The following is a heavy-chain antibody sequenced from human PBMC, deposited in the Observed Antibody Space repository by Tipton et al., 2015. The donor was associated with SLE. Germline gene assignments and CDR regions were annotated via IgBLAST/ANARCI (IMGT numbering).Heavy chain of an antibody. Sequence: LRLSCAASGFTFSDYYMSWIRQPPGKGLEWIGYIYYSGSTNYNPSLKSRVTISVDTSKNQFSLKLSSVTAADTAVYYCATSHERHSSGCTFDYWGQGTLVTVSS. CDR1: GFTFSDYY. J-gene: IGHJ4*02. D-gene: IGHD6-19*01. CDR3: ATSHERHSSGCTFDY. CDR2: IYYSGST. V-gene: IGHV4-59*01.